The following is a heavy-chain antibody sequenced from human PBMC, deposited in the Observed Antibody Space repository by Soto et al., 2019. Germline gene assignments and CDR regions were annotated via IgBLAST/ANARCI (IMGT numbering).Heavy chain of an antibody. CDR3: ATVLEDTYCSGGSCYYYYYGMDV. D-gene: IGHD2-15*01. V-gene: IGHV1-46*01. J-gene: IGHJ6*02. Sequence: ASVKVSCKASGYTFTSYYMHWVRQAPGQGLEWMGIINPSGGSTSYAQKFQGRVTMTRDTSTSTVYMELSSLRSEDTAVYYCATVLEDTYCSGGSCYYYYYGMDVWGQGTTVTVSS. CDR1: GYTFTSYY. CDR2: INPSGGST.